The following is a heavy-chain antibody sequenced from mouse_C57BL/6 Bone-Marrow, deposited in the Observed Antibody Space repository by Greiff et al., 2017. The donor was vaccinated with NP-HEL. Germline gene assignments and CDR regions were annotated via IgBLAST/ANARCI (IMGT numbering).Heavy chain of an antibody. D-gene: IGHD2-2*01. V-gene: IGHV1-81*01. CDR3: ARAGNYYGYGY. CDR1: GYTFTSYG. J-gene: IGHJ2*01. Sequence: VQLQQSGAELARPGASVKLSCKASGYTFTSYGISWVKQRTGQGLEWIGEIYPRSGNTYYTEKFKGKATLTADKSSSTAYMELRSLTSEDSAVYFCARAGNYYGYGYWGQGTTLTVSS. CDR2: IYPRSGNT.